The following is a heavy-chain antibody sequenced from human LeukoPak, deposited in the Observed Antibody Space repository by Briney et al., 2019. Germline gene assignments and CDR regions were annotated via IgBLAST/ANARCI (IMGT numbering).Heavy chain of an antibody. CDR3: ARDGAGISMVRGVISFSFDY. D-gene: IGHD3-10*01. CDR1: GYTFTGYY. V-gene: IGHV1-2*02. J-gene: IGHJ4*02. CDR2: INPNSGGT. Sequence: GASVKVSCKASGYTFTGYYMHWVRQAPGQGLEWMGWINPNSGGTNYAQKFQGRVTMTRDTSISTAYMELSRLRSDDTAVYYCARDGAGISMVRGVISFSFDYWGQGTLVTVSS.